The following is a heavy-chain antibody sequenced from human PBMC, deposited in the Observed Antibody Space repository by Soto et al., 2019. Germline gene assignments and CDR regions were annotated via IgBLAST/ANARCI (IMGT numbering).Heavy chain of an antibody. J-gene: IGHJ4*02. CDR1: GFSFSSYG. CDR3: ANPESDCNDHFDY. V-gene: IGHV3-30*18. D-gene: IGHD1-1*01. CDR2: ISYDGTDE. Sequence: QVQLVESGGGVVQPGRSLRLSCAASGFSFSSYGMHWVRQAPGKGLEWVAMISYDGTDEYYADSVKGRFTISRDNSKNAVYLQMTSLRAEDTAVYYCANPESDCNDHFDYWGQGTLVTVSS.